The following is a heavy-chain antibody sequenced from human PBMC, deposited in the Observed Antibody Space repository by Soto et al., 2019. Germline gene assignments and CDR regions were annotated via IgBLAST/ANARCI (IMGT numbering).Heavy chain of an antibody. CDR1: GFTFSDYY. J-gene: IGHJ6*04. V-gene: IGHV3-11*06. CDR2: ISSSSSYT. D-gene: IGHD6-13*01. Sequence: GWSLRLSCAASGFTFSDYYMSLIRQAPGKGLEWVSYISSSSSYTNYADSVKGRFTISRDNAKNSPYLQMNSLRAEDTAVYYCARDIAAAGYYYYYGIEVWGEGTKVTVSS. CDR3: ARDIAAAGYYYYYGIEV.